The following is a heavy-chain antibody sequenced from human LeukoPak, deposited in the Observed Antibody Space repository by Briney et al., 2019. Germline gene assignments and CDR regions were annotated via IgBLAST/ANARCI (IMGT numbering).Heavy chain of an antibody. D-gene: IGHD6-13*01. V-gene: IGHV3-23*01. CDR1: GFTFSSYA. J-gene: IGHJ4*02. CDR2: VSGSGGST. CDR3: AKPTGYSSSWYQL. Sequence: PGGSLRLSCAASGFTFSSYAMSWVRQAPGKGLEWVSAVSGSGGSTYYADSVKGRFTISRDNSKNTLYLQMNSLRAEDTAVYYCAKPTGYSSSWYQLWGQGTLVTVSS.